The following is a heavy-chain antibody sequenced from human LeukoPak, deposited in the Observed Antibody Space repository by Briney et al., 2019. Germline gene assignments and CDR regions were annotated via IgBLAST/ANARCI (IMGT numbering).Heavy chain of an antibody. CDR1: GGTFSSCA. Sequence: ASVKVSCKASGGTFSSCAISWVRQAPGQGLEWMGWINPNSGGTNYAQKFQGRVTMTRDTSISTAYMELSRLRSDDTAVYYCATHLVVVITTLIYWGQGTLVTVSS. CDR2: INPNSGGT. D-gene: IGHD3-22*01. J-gene: IGHJ4*02. CDR3: ATHLVVVITTLIY. V-gene: IGHV1-2*02.